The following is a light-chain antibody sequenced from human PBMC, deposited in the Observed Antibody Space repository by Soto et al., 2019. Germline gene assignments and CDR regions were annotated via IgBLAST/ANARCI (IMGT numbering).Light chain of an antibody. V-gene: IGLV3-21*04. CDR3: QVWDGTSDQQV. Sequence: SSELTQPPSVSVAPGETARITCGGNNIGSESVHWYQQKPGQAPVLVIYYDSVRPSGIPERFSGSNSGNTATLTISRVEAGDEADYFCQVWDGTSDQQVFGGGTKLTVL. CDR1: NIGSES. J-gene: IGLJ3*02. CDR2: YDS.